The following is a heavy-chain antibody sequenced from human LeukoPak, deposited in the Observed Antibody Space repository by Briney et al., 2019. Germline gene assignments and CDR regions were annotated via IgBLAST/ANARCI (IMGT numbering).Heavy chain of an antibody. Sequence: SETLSLTCTVSGYSISSGYYWGWVRQPPGKGLEWIGEINHSGSTNYNPSLKSRVTISVDTSKNQFPLKLSSVTAADTAVYYCARARNYYDSSDYYYEGDAFDIWGQGTMVTVSS. V-gene: IGHV4-38-2*02. J-gene: IGHJ3*02. CDR1: GYSISSGYY. D-gene: IGHD3-22*01. CDR2: INHSGST. CDR3: ARARNYYDSSDYYYEGDAFDI.